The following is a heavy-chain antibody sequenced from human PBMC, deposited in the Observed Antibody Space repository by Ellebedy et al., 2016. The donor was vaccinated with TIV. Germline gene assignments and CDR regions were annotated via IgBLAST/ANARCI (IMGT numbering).Heavy chain of an antibody. CDR3: ARVLRGGRSGDYFDY. D-gene: IGHD1-1*01. CDR1: GGSISSSSFY. J-gene: IGHJ4*02. V-gene: IGHV4-39*07. Sequence: MPSETLSLTCTVSGGSISSSSFYRGWIRQPPGKGLEWIGNIYYSGTTYYSPSLKSRVTISVDTSKNQFSLNLSSVTAADTAVYYCARVLRGGRSGDYFDYWGQGTLVTVSS. CDR2: IYYSGTT.